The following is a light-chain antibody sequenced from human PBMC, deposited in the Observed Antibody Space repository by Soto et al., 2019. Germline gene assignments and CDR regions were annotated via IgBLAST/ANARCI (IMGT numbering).Light chain of an antibody. J-gene: IGLJ1*01. Sequence: QSALTQPASVSGSPGQSITISCTGTSSDVGGYNYVSWYQQHPGKAPKLMIYDVSNRPSGVSNRFSGSKSGNTASLTISGLQAEDVADYYCSSYTCSSTLGVFGTGNKVTVL. CDR1: SSDVGGYNY. CDR3: SSYTCSSTLGV. V-gene: IGLV2-14*01. CDR2: DVS.